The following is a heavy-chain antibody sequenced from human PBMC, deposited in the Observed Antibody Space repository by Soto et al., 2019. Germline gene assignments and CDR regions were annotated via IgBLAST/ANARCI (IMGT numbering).Heavy chain of an antibody. CDR1: GFTASRNY. Sequence: GGSLRLSCAASGFTASRNYMSWVRQAPGKGLEWVSVIYSGGSTYYADSVKGRFTISRDNSKNTLYLQMNSLRAEDTAVYYCAILIPRITMIVEDTFDISYPGTM. D-gene: IGHD3-22*01. J-gene: IGHJ3*02. CDR2: IYSGGST. CDR3: AILIPRITMIVEDTFDI. V-gene: IGHV3-66*01.